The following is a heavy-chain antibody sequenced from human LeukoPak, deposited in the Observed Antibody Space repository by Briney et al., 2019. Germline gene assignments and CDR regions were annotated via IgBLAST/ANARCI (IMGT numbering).Heavy chain of an antibody. Sequence: PGGSLRLSCAASGFTFSSYGMHWVRQAPGKGLEWVAVISYDGSKKYYADSVKGRFTISRDNSKNTLYLQMNSLRAEDTAVYYCARALGDPRDYYGMDVWGQGTTVTVSS. CDR3: ARALGDPRDYYGMDV. J-gene: IGHJ6*02. CDR2: ISYDGSKK. CDR1: GFTFSSYG. V-gene: IGHV3-30*03. D-gene: IGHD4-17*01.